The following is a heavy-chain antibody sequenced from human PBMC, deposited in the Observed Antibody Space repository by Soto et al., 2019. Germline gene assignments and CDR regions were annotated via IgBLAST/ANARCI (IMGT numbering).Heavy chain of an antibody. Sequence: EMQLVESGGGLVQPGRSLRLSCAASGFTFDDYAMHWVRQPPGKGLEWVAGISWNSGIIQYADSVKGRFTISRDSAKNAPFLQMNSLKPENTALYYCTKAIGWGVSDLNHAFDVWGQGTMVSVSS. D-gene: IGHD1-26*01. CDR3: TKAIGWGVSDLNHAFDV. V-gene: IGHV3-9*01. CDR2: ISWNSGII. CDR1: GFTFDDYA. J-gene: IGHJ3*01.